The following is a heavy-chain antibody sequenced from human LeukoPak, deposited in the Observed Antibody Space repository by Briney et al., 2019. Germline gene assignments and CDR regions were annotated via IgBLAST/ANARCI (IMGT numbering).Heavy chain of an antibody. CDR1: GGSFSGYY. V-gene: IGHV4-34*01. Sequence: SETLSLTCAVYGGSFSGYYWSWIRQPPGKGLEWIGEINHSGSTKYNSSLKSRVTISVDTSKNQISLKLSSVTAADTAVYYCARGYQSSSYLDSWGQGTLVTVSS. CDR3: ARGYQSSSYLDS. D-gene: IGHD6-6*01. J-gene: IGHJ4*02. CDR2: INHSGST.